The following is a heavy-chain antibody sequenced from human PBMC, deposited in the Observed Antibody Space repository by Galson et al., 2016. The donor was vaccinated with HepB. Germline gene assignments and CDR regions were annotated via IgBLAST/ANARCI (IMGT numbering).Heavy chain of an antibody. D-gene: IGHD3-16*01. CDR1: GLSFSTSN. J-gene: IGHJ6*02. V-gene: IGHV3-21*01. Sequence: SLRLSCAASGLSFSTSNMHWVRQAPGLGLEWVAFIQGNDRNIYYADSVRGRFTVSRDNANNLLYLQMNSLRAEDTAVYYCATSDRFAPINYYYYALDVWGQGTTVTVSS. CDR3: ATSDRFAPINYYYYALDV. CDR2: IQGNDRNI.